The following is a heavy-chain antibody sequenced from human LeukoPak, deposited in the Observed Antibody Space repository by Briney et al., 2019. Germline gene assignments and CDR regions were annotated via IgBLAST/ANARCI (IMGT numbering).Heavy chain of an antibody. CDR1: GNLYSSYY. CDR2: IYTSGST. CDR3: SRDYVDIIAHFDN. D-gene: IGHD3-9*01. J-gene: IGHJ4*02. Sequence: AETLSLPCNLSGNLYSSYYRSWPLQPAGKGLEGRRRIYTSGSTNYNPSLKSRVTISVDKCKSQFSLKQSSVTDADTAVYYGSRDYVDIIAHFDNWGQGTLVTVSS. V-gene: IGHV4-4*07.